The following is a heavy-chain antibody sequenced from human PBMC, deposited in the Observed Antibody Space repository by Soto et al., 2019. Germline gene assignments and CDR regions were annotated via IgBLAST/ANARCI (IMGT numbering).Heavy chain of an antibody. CDR3: AREYCSGGSCYSAFDI. V-gene: IGHV3-21*01. Sequence: EVQLVESGGGLVKPGGSLRLSCAASGFTFSSYSMNWVRQAPGKGLDWVSSISSSSSYIYYADSVKGRFTISRDNAKNSLYLQMNSLRAEDTAVYYCAREYCSGGSCYSAFDIWGQGTMVTVSS. J-gene: IGHJ3*02. CDR2: ISSSSSYI. D-gene: IGHD2-15*01. CDR1: GFTFSSYS.